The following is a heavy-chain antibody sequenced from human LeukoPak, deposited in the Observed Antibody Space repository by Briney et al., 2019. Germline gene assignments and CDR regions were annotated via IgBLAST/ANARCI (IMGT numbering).Heavy chain of an antibody. Sequence: GGSLRLSCVASGFSFSNYNMNWVRQAPGKGLEWVSSITSSSTYIYHADSVKGRFTISRDNANNSVYLQMNSLRVEDTALYYCARVLRDYYFDSWGQGTLVSVSS. V-gene: IGHV3-21*01. D-gene: IGHD2-15*01. CDR3: ARVLRDYYFDS. J-gene: IGHJ4*02. CDR2: ITSSSTYI. CDR1: GFSFSNYN.